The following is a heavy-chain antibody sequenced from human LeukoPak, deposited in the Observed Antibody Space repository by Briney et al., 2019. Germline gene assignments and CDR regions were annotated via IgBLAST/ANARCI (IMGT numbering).Heavy chain of an antibody. J-gene: IGHJ1*01. CDR1: GYTFTGYY. D-gene: IGHD1-26*01. CDR3: ARGYRTVGAIEYFQH. Sequence: ASVKVSCKASGYTFTGYYMHWVRQAPGQGLEWMGRINPNSGATNFAQKFQGRVTMTRDTSISTAYMELSRPRSDDTAVYYCARGYRTVGAIEYFQHWGQGTLVTVSS. V-gene: IGHV1-2*06. CDR2: INPNSGAT.